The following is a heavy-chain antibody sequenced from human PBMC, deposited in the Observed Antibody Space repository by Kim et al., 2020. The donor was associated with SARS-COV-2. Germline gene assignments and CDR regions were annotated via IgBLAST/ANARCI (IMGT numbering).Heavy chain of an antibody. V-gene: IGHV4-59*08. CDR1: GGSISSYY. Sequence: SETLSLTCTVSGGSISSYYWSWIRQPPGKGLEWIGYIYYSGSTNYNPSLKSRVTISVDTSKNQFSLKLSSVTAADTAVYYCARLYPELGYDILTGYYLDYWGQGTLVTVSS. J-gene: IGHJ4*02. CDR3: ARLYPELGYDILTGYYLDY. CDR2: IYYSGST. D-gene: IGHD3-9*01.